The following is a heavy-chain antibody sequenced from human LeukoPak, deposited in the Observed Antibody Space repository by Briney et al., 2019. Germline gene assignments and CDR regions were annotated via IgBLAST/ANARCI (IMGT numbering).Heavy chain of an antibody. CDR1: GDSLNTNTYY. CDR3: AKWTEGGAFDS. V-gene: IGHV4-39*07. J-gene: IGHJ3*01. CDR2: NYYTGST. Sequence: SETLSLTCIVSGDSLNTNTYYWGWIRQPPGKGLEWIGSNYYTGSTYYNPSRKSRATISVDTCKNQFSLKLSSVTAADTAVYYCAKWTEGGAFDSWGQGTMLIVSS. D-gene: IGHD1-26*01.